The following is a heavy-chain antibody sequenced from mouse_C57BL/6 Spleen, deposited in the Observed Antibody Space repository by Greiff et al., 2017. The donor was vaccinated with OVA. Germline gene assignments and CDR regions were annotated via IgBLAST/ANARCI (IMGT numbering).Heavy chain of an antibody. D-gene: IGHD1-1*01. J-gene: IGHJ3*01. CDR1: GFTFTDYY. Sequence: EVKLVESGGGLVQPGGSLSLSCAASGFTFTDYYMSWVRQPPGKALEWLGFIRNKANGYTTEYSASVKGRFTISRDNSQSILYLQMNALRAEDSATYYCARSLITTVVDWFAYWGQGTLVTVSA. CDR3: ARSLITTVVDWFAY. V-gene: IGHV7-3*01. CDR2: IRNKANGYTT.